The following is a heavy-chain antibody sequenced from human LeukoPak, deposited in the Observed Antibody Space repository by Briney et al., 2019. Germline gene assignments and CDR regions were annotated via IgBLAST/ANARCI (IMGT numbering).Heavy chain of an antibody. CDR1: GGSITTGNYY. CDR3: ARESGYCSGGSCYPDY. CDR2: ITYSGGT. Sequence: SETLSLTCTVSGGSITTGNYYWGWIRQPPGKGLECIGSITYSGGTYYNPSLESRVTISVDTSKNQFSLKLSSVTAADTAVYYCARESGYCSGGSCYPDYWGQGTLITVSS. D-gene: IGHD2-15*01. V-gene: IGHV4-39*07. J-gene: IGHJ4*02.